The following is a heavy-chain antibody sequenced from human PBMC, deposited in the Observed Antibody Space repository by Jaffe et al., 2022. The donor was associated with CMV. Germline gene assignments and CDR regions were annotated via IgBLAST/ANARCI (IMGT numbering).Heavy chain of an antibody. Sequence: EVQLVESGGGLVQPGGSLRLSCAASGFTFSSYSMNWVRQAPGKGLEWVSYISSSSSTIYYADSVKGRFTISRDNAKNSLYLQMNSLRDEDTAVYYCARHARMQKNNWNYMGAFDIWGQGTMVTVSS. CDR3: ARHARMQKNNWNYMGAFDI. J-gene: IGHJ3*02. CDR2: ISSSSSTI. D-gene: IGHD1-7*01. CDR1: GFTFSSYS. V-gene: IGHV3-48*02.